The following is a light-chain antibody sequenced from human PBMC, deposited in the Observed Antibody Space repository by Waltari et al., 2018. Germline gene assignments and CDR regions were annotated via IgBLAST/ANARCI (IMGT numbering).Light chain of an antibody. J-gene: IGLJ2*01. CDR2: RNN. Sequence: QSVLTQPPSASGTPGQRVTIPCSGSRSNIGSNYVYWYQQRPGTAPKLLIYRNNQRPSGVPDRFSGSKSGTSASLAISGLRSEDEADYYCAAWDDSLSARVFGGGTKLTVL. CDR3: AAWDDSLSARV. CDR1: RSNIGSNY. V-gene: IGLV1-47*01.